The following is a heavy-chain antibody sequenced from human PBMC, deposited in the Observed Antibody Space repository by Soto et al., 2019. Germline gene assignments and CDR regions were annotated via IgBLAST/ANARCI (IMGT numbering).Heavy chain of an antibody. CDR2: IKSKTDGGTT. Sequence: GGSLRLSCAASGFTFSNAWMSWVRQAPGKGLEWVGRIKSKTDGGTTDYAAPVKGRFTSSRDDSKNTLDLRMNSRRAEDTGGCFCLTDPCRGGTCYPPYPFDLWGKGKMVTXPS. V-gene: IGHV3-15*01. D-gene: IGHD2-15*01. CDR1: GFTFSNAW. J-gene: IGHJ3*01. CDR3: LTDPCRGGTCYPPYPFDL.